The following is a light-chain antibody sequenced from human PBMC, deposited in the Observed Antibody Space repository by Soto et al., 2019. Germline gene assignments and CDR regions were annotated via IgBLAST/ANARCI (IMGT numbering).Light chain of an antibody. CDR1: QSISNW. Sequence: DIQMTQSPSTLSASVGDRVTITCRASQSISNWLAWYQQKPGKAPKLLIYRASSLESGVPSRFSCSGSGTEFPLTISSLQPDDFATYYCQQYNNYSPWTFGQGTKVEIK. J-gene: IGKJ1*01. V-gene: IGKV1-5*03. CDR2: RAS. CDR3: QQYNNYSPWT.